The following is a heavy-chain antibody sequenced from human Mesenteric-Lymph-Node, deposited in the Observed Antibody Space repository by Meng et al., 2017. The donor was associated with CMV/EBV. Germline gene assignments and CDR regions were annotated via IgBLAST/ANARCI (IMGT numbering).Heavy chain of an antibody. Sequence: ASVPVSCKASGYTFTGYYMHWVRQAPGQGLEWMGWINPNSGGTNYAQKFQGRVTMTRDTAISTAYMELSRRRSDDTAVYYCASFTMYCSSTSCLNWFDPWGQGTRVTVSS. J-gene: IGHJ5*02. V-gene: IGHV1-2*02. CDR2: INPNSGGT. D-gene: IGHD2-2*01. CDR1: GYTFTGYY. CDR3: ASFTMYCSSTSCLNWFDP.